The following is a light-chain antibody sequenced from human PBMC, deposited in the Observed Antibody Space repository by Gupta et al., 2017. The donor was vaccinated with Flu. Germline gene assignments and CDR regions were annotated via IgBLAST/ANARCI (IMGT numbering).Light chain of an antibody. V-gene: IGLV2-14*04. CDR3: QLCDNSNNRVV. Sequence: ITIACTGTSSDVIGNKYVSWYQQHPGKAPKLMIYDDRDRPSGIPERFSGSKSGNTASLTINGLEAEDEAEYYCQLCDNSNNRVVFGGGTKLTVL. J-gene: IGLJ2*01. CDR2: DDR. CDR1: SSDVIGNKY.